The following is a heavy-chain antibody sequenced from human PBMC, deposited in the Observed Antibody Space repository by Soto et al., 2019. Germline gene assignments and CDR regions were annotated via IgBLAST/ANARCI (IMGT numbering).Heavy chain of an antibody. D-gene: IGHD2-21*01. V-gene: IGHV3-33*01. Sequence: QVQLVESGGGVVQPGRSLRLSCAASGFTFSNYGMHWVRQAPGKGLEWVAVIWYDGNNKYYADSVKGRFTISRDNSNNTLYVQMTSLRAEDTAVYYCARGLHSLFDYWGQGTLVTVSS. CDR1: GFTFSNYG. CDR2: IWYDGNNK. J-gene: IGHJ4*02. CDR3: ARGLHSLFDY.